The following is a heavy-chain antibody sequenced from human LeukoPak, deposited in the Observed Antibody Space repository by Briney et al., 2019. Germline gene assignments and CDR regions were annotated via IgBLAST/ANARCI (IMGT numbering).Heavy chain of an antibody. CDR2: INHSGST. Sequence: SETLSLTCAVYGGSFSGYYWSWIRQPPGKGLEWIGEINHSGSTNYNPSLKSRVTISVDTSKNQFSLKLSSVTAADTAVYYCARGGKYSSGFKVYYYYGKDVWGQGTTVTVSS. V-gene: IGHV4-34*01. CDR3: ARGGKYSSGFKVYYYYGKDV. D-gene: IGHD3-22*01. CDR1: GGSFSGYY. J-gene: IGHJ6*02.